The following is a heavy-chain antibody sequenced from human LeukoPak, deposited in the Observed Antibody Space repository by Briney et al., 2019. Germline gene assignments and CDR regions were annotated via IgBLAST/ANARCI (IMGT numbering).Heavy chain of an antibody. V-gene: IGHV1-69*13. J-gene: IGHJ5*02. CDR2: IIPIFGTV. CDR3: AKPVWDSSGYYLNWFDP. CDR1: GYTFTSYA. D-gene: IGHD3-22*01. Sequence: SVKVSCKASGYTFTSYAMNWVRQAPGQGLEWMGGIIPIFGTVNYAQKFQGRVTITADESTSTAYMELSSLRSEDTAVYYCAKPVWDSSGYYLNWFDPWGQGTLVTVSS.